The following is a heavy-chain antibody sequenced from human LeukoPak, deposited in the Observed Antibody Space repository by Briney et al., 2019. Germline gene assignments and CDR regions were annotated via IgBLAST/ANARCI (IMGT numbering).Heavy chain of an antibody. J-gene: IGHJ4*02. CDR1: GGTFSSYA. Sequence: VASVKVSCKASGGTFSSYAISWVRQAPGQGLEWMGGIIPIFGTANYAQKFQGRVTITADKSTSTAYMELSSLRSDDTAVYYCARALAYYYDSSGSPRGYWGQGTLVTVSS. D-gene: IGHD3-22*01. V-gene: IGHV1-69*06. CDR2: IIPIFGTA. CDR3: ARALAYYYDSSGSPRGY.